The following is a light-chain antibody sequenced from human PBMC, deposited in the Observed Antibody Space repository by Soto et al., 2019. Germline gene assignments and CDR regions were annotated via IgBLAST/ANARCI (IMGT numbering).Light chain of an antibody. Sequence: QAVVTQPPSASGTPGQRVTLSCSGSSSNIGSNPVTWYQQLPGTAPKLLIFGVTNRPSGVSDRFSGSKSGNTASLTISALQAEDEADYYCTSYTSVTIVVFGGGTKLTVL. CDR1: SSNIGSNP. V-gene: IGLV1-44*01. CDR2: GVT. CDR3: TSYTSVTIVV. J-gene: IGLJ2*01.